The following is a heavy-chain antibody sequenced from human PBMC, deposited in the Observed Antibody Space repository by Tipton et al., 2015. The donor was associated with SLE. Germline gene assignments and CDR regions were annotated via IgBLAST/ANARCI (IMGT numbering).Heavy chain of an antibody. CDR2: IYYSGST. CDR1: GSSISSYY. J-gene: IGHJ2*01. Sequence: TLSLTCTVSGSSISSYYWSWIRQPPGKGLEWIEYIYYSGSTNYNPSLKSRVTISVDTSKNQFSLKLSSVTAADTAVYYCARDLFGKDFDLWGRGTLVTVSS. V-gene: IGHV4-59*01. D-gene: IGHD3-3*01. CDR3: ARDLFGKDFDL.